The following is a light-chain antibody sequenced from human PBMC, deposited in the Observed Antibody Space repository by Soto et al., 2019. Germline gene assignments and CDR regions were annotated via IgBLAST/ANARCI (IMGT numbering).Light chain of an antibody. Sequence: QSVLTQPPSASGTPGQRVTISCSGSSSNIGSNTVNWYQQLPGTAPKLLIYSNNQRPSGVPDRFSGSKSGTSATLGITGLQSGDEADYYCGTWDASRNWVFGGGTKLTVL. CDR1: SSNIGSNT. J-gene: IGLJ3*02. CDR2: SNN. V-gene: IGLV1-44*01. CDR3: GTWDASRNWV.